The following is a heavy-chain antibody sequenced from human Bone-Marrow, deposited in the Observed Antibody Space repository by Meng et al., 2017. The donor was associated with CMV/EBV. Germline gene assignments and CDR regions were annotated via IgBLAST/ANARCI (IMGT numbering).Heavy chain of an antibody. CDR1: GFSFNNYN. D-gene: IGHD3-22*01. CDR3: ARGNYYDDSGYYVFDY. CDR2: INSRSNYI. Sequence: GESLKISCAVPGFSFNNYNMNWVRQRPGRGLEWVASINSRSNYIFYADLMKGRFTSSRDNTNNSLFLQMNSLRTEDTAVYYCARGNYYDDSGYYVFDYWGLGTLVTVSS. J-gene: IGHJ4*02. V-gene: IGHV3-21*06.